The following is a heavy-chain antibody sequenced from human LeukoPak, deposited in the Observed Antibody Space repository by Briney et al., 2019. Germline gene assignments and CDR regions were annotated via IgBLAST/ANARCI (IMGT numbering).Heavy chain of an antibody. Sequence: GRSLRLSCAASGFTFSSYAMHWVRQAPGKGLEWVANIKQDGSEKYYVDSVKGRFTISRDNAKNSPYLQMNSLRAEDTAVYYCARDRYYDFWSGQNWFDPWGQGTLVTVSS. D-gene: IGHD3-3*01. CDR2: IKQDGSEK. CDR3: ARDRYYDFWSGQNWFDP. J-gene: IGHJ5*02. V-gene: IGHV3-7*01. CDR1: GFTFSSYA.